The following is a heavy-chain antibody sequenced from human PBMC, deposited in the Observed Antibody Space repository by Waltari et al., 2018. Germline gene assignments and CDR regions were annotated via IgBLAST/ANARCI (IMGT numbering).Heavy chain of an antibody. D-gene: IGHD1-26*01. CDR3: AKDAWELSYYFDY. J-gene: IGHJ4*02. V-gene: IGHV3-9*01. CDR1: GFTFDDYA. CDR2: ISWNLGSR. Sequence: EVQLVESGGGLVQPGRSLRLSCAASGFTFDDYAMHWVRQAPGKGLEWVSGISWNLGSRGYADSGKGRFTISRDNAKNSLYLQMNRLRAEDTALYYCAKDAWELSYYFDYWGQGTLVTVSS.